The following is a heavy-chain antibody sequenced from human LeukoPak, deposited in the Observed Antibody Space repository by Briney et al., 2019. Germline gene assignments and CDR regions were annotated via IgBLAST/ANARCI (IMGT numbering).Heavy chain of an antibody. J-gene: IGHJ4*02. CDR2: IVVDSGAT. V-gene: IGHV1-2*02. CDR3: TRDGVPAPEEFDY. CDR1: GFTFNAYY. Sequence: ASVKVSCKASGFTFNAYYVHWVRQAPGQGLEWMGWIVVDSGATNYAPKFQGRVTMTRDTSISTVYMELSRLRSDDTALYYCTRDGVPAPEEFDYWGQGTLVTVSS. D-gene: IGHD2-2*01.